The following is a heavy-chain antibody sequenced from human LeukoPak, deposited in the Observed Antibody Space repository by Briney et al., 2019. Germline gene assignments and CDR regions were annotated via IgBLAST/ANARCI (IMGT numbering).Heavy chain of an antibody. Sequence: AGGSLRLSCAASGFTFSTYGMDWVRQAPGKGLEWVAVISNDGSNQDYVDFVKGRFTISRDNSKNTLYLQMNSLRAEDTAIYYCVKGNSGSYYGAFDIWGQGTMVNVSS. CDR1: GFTFSTYG. CDR2: ISNDGSNQ. V-gene: IGHV3-30*18. CDR3: VKGNSGSYYGAFDI. D-gene: IGHD1-26*01. J-gene: IGHJ3*02.